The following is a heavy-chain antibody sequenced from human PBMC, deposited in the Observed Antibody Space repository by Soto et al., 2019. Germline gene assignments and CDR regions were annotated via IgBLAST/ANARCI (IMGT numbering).Heavy chain of an antibody. J-gene: IGHJ4*02. V-gene: IGHV3-48*02. CDR3: ARDHVGSGSYYQGYFFDY. D-gene: IGHD3-10*01. CDR2: VSSGSSTI. Sequence: GESLKISCAASGFTFRNYNMNWVRQGPGKGLEWVSYVSSGSSTIYYADSVKGRFTISRDNAKNSLYLQMNCLRDEDTAVYYCARDHVGSGSYYQGYFFDYWGQGALVTVSS. CDR1: GFTFRNYN.